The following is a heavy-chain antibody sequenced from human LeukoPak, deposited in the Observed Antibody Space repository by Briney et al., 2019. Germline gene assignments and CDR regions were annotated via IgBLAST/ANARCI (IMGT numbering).Heavy chain of an antibody. J-gene: IGHJ3*02. CDR1: GFTFSSYA. Sequence: GGSLRLSCAASGFTFSSYAMHWVRQAPGKGLEWVAVISYDGSNKYYADSVKGRFTISRDNSKNTLYLQMNSLRAEDTAVYYCARGDAFDIWGQGTMVTVSS. CDR2: ISYDGSNK. V-gene: IGHV3-30-3*01. CDR3: ARGDAFDI.